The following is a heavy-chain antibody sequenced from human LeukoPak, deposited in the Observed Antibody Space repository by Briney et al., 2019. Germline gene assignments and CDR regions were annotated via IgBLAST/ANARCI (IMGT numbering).Heavy chain of an antibody. Sequence: GGSLRLSCAASGFTFSNYAMSWVRQAPGKGLEWVSAITDSGGSTSYADSVKGRFTISRDNAKNSLYLQMNSLRAEDTAVYYCARVQQNYYGSGSSFDYWGQGTLVTVSS. CDR1: GFTFSNYA. CDR3: ARVQQNYYGSGSSFDY. V-gene: IGHV3-23*01. J-gene: IGHJ4*02. CDR2: ITDSGGST. D-gene: IGHD3-10*01.